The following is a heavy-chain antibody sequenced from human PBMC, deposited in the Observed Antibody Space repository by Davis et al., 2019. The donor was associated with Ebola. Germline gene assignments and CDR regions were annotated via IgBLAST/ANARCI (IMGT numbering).Heavy chain of an antibody. D-gene: IGHD3-3*01. CDR2: ITGGGDYT. CDR3: AKGGFLEDYLDV. V-gene: IGHV3-23*01. J-gene: IGHJ6*03. Sequence: PGGSLRLSCVASGFSVSGKSMSWVRQAPGKGLEWVSSITGGGDYTYYADSVRGRFSISRDNSKNTLYLTMNSLRVDDTAIYYCAKGGFLEDYLDVWGKGTTVTVSS. CDR1: GFSVSGKS.